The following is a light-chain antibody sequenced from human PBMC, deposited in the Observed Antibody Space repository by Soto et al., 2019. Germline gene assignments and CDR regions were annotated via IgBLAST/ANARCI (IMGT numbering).Light chain of an antibody. CDR3: SSYTSSSTLPYG. CDR1: SSDDGGYNY. J-gene: IGLJ1*01. CDR2: DVS. Sequence: ALTQPSSVSGSPGQSITISCTGTSSDDGGYNYVSRYQQHPGKAPKLMIYDVSNRPSGVSNRFSGSKSGNTASLTISGLQAEDEADYYCSSYTSSSTLPYGFGTGTKVTVL. V-gene: IGLV2-14*01.